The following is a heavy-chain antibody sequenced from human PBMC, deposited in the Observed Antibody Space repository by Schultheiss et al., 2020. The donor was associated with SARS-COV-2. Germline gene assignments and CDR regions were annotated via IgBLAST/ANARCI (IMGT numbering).Heavy chain of an antibody. J-gene: IGHJ4*02. Sequence: SETLSLTCAVYGGSFSGYYWSWIRQPPGKGLEWIGEINHSGSTYYNPSLKSRVTISVDRSKNQFSLKLSSVTAADTAVYYCARSDSSSWDVETFDYWGQGTLVTVSS. CDR1: GGSFSGYY. CDR3: ARSDSSSWDVETFDY. CDR2: INHSGST. V-gene: IGHV4-34*01. D-gene: IGHD6-13*01.